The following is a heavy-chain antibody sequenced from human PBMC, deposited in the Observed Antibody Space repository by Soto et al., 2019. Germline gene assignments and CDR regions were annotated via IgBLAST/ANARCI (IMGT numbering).Heavy chain of an antibody. CDR3: VGATGLYWFDP. CDR2: INTDGSVA. J-gene: IGHJ5*02. D-gene: IGHD1-26*01. CDR1: GLTFRSYW. V-gene: IGHV3-74*03. Sequence: PGGSLRLSCAASGLTFRSYWMHWVRQAPGKGLVWVSRINTDGSVAMYVDSVKGRFTISRDNSKNTLYLQMNSLRAEDTAVYYCVGATGLYWFDPWGQGTLVTVS.